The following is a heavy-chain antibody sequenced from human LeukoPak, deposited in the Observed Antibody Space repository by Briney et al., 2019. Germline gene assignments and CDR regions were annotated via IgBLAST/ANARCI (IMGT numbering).Heavy chain of an antibody. D-gene: IGHD3-10*01. Sequence: PGGSLRLSCAASGFTISNNYKNWFRQPPRKGLEWVSIIYSGGRTNYEDSAKDRFTISRENYTNKLDLQLNNRRSADPAVYYCSRDRGFGELSLAYWGQGTLVTVSS. CDR1: GFTISNNY. J-gene: IGHJ4*02. CDR3: SRDRGFGELSLAY. V-gene: IGHV3-53*01. CDR2: IYSGGRT.